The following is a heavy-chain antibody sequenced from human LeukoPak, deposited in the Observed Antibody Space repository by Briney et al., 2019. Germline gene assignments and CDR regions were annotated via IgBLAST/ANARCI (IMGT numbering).Heavy chain of an antibody. CDR3: ARGGRYCSGGSCYYFDY. CDR1: GCTFSSYA. V-gene: IGHV1-69*06. CDR2: IIPIFGTA. J-gene: IGHJ4*02. D-gene: IGHD2-15*01. Sequence: ASVKVCCKASGCTFSSYAISWVRQAPGQGLEWMGGIIPIFGTANYAQKFQGRVTITADKSTSTAYMELSSLRSEDTAVYYCARGGRYCSGGSCYYFDYWGQGTLVTVSS.